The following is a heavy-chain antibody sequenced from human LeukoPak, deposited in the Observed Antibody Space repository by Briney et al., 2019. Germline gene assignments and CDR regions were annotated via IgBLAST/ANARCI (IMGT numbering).Heavy chain of an antibody. D-gene: IGHD3-16*02. CDR3: TPAIYDYVWGSYRYFDY. CDR2: IRSKAYGGTT. CDR1: GFTFGDYT. V-gene: IGHV3-49*03. Sequence: GGSLRLSCIASGFTFGDYTMSWFRQAPGKGLEWVGFIRSKAYGGTTEYAASVKGRFPISRDDSKSIAYLQMNSLKTEDTAVYYCTPAIYDYVWGSYRYFDYWGQGTLVTVSS. J-gene: IGHJ4*02.